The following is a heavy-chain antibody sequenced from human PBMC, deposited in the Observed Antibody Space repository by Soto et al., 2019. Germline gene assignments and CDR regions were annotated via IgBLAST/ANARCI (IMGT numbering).Heavy chain of an antibody. CDR2: INHLGSI. CDR3: ARGGISHWAYFYYMDV. D-gene: IGHD2-21*01. J-gene: IGHJ6*03. CDR1: GGSLSDYF. Sequence: LSLTCVVSGGSLSDYFWSWIRQPPRTALEWIGEINHLGSINYNPSLKSRVTMSVDTSKNQFSLTLNSVTAADTATYYCARGGISHWAYFYYMDVWDRGTTVTVSS. V-gene: IGHV4-34*01.